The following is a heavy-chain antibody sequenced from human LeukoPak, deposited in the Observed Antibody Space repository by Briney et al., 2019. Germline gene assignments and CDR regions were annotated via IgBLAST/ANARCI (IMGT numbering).Heavy chain of an antibody. D-gene: IGHD6-6*01. Sequence: PXXTLSLTCTVXGSSIXSYYWSWIRQPPGKGLEWIGYIYYSGSTNYNPSLKSRVTISVDTSKNQFSLKLSSVTAADTAVYYCARTVGSSSDYYYYGMDVWGQGTTVTVSS. J-gene: IGHJ6*02. CDR1: GSSIXSYY. CDR2: IYYSGST. CDR3: ARTVGSSSDYYYYGMDV. V-gene: IGHV4-59*01.